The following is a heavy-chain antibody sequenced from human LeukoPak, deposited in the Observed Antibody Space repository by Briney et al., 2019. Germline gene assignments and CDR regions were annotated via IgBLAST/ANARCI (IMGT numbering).Heavy chain of an antibody. CDR2: MSPNSGDT. D-gene: IGHD7-27*01. V-gene: IGHV1-8*01. CDR1: GYTFTTHD. CDR3: VRTPPNWGFDY. J-gene: IGHJ4*02. Sequence: ASVNVSCTASGYTFTTHDINWVRQATGQGLEWLGWMSPNSGDTGYAQKFQGRVTMTSDSSISTAYMELSSLRSEDTAIYYCVRTPPNWGFDYWGQGTLVTVSS.